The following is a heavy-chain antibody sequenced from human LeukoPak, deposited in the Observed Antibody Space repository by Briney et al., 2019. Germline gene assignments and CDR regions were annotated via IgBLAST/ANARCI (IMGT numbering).Heavy chain of an antibody. CDR3: ARNSGDY. CDR1: GGSISDFY. Sequence: PSETLSPTCSVSGGSISDFYWSWIRQPAGKGLEWIGSIYTSGNTNYHPSLKSRVTMSLDASKNQFSLKLSSVTAADTAVYYCARNSGDYWGQGTLVTVSS. V-gene: IGHV4-4*07. J-gene: IGHJ4*02. CDR2: IYTSGNT. D-gene: IGHD4-23*01.